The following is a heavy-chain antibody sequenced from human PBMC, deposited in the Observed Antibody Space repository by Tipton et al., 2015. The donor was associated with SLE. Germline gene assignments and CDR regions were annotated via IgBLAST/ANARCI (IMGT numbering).Heavy chain of an antibody. CDR1: GGSISSGSYY. V-gene: IGHV4-61*09. CDR3: AKDLWVQGLINYGMDV. CDR2: IYTSGST. D-gene: IGHD3-10*01. Sequence: TLSLTCTVSGGSISSGSYYWSWIRQPAGKGLEWIGHIYTSGSTNYNPSLKSRVTISVDTSKNQFSLKLSSVTAADTAVYYCAKDLWVQGLINYGMDVWGQGTTVTVSS. J-gene: IGHJ6*02.